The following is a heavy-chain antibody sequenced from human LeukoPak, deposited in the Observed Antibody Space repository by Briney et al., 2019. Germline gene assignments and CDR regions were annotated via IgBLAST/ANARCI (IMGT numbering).Heavy chain of an antibody. CDR1: GYTFTSYG. V-gene: IGHV1-18*01. Sequence: GASVKVSCKASGYTFTSYGISWVRQAPGQGLEWMGWISAYNGNTNYAQKLQGRVTMTTDTSTSTANMELRSLRSDDTAVYYCARDPISLWFGELFGPRTNPDKRRVDYWGQGTLDTVSS. J-gene: IGHJ4*02. CDR3: ARDPISLWFGELFGPRTNPDKRRVDY. D-gene: IGHD3-10*01. CDR2: ISAYNGNT.